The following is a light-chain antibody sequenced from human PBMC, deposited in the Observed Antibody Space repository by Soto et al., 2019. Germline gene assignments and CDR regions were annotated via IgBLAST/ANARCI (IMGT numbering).Light chain of an antibody. CDR3: MQSGQIPWT. J-gene: IGKJ1*01. CDR2: EDS. V-gene: IGKV2D-29*01. CDR1: QSLLDSDGKTY. Sequence: DIVVTQTPLSLSVTPGQPASISCKSSQSLLDSDGKTYMFWYVQKPGQPPQLLIYEDSNRFSGVPDRFSGSGSATDFPLKISRVEAEDVGVYYGMQSGQIPWTFGQGTKVEIK.